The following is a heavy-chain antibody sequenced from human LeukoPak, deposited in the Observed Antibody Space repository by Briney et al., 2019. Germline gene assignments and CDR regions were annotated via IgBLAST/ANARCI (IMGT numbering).Heavy chain of an antibody. CDR3: ARSELWLGELAPFDY. CDR1: GGSISSGGYY. V-gene: IGHV4-31*03. CDR2: IYYSGST. Sequence: SQTLSLACTVSGGSISSGGYYWSWIRQHPGKGLEWIGYIYYSGSTYYNPSLKSRVTISVDTSKNQFSLKLSSVTAADTAVYYCARSELWLGELAPFDYWGQGTLVTVSS. J-gene: IGHJ4*02. D-gene: IGHD3-10*01.